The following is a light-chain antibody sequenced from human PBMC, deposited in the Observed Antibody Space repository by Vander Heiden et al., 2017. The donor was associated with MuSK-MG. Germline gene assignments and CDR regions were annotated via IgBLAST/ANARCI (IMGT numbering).Light chain of an antibody. Sequence: VMTRSPRSRPVTLEEQASSPCRSSQSFLYSTGGNCYHWDLQKTGRSPQLLFYFSSNRASGVPDRFSGSASGTDFPLKISMVDAEDVRVYYCRQGVQTPLTFGQGTKVEI. V-gene: IGKV2-28*01. CDR2: FSS. CDR1: QSFLYSTGGNC. J-gene: IGKJ1*01. CDR3: RQGVQTPLT.